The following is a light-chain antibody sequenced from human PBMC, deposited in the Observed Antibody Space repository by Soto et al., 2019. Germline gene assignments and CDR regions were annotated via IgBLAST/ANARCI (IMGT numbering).Light chain of an antibody. Sequence: QSALTQPASVSGSPGQSITISCTGTSSDVGGYNLVSWYQQHPGKAPKLMIYEGSQWPSGVSHRFSGSKSGNTASLTISGLQAEDEGDYYCCSYAGSATLVFGGGTKLTVL. J-gene: IGLJ2*01. CDR3: CSYAGSATLV. V-gene: IGLV2-23*01. CDR2: EGS. CDR1: SSDVGGYNL.